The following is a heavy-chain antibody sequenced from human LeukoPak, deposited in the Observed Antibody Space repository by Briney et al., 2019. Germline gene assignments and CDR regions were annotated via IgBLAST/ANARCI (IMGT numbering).Heavy chain of an antibody. CDR2: XXXNSGGT. V-gene: IGHV1-2*01. Sequence: ASVKVSXXASGYTFTXXXXXXXRQAPGQGXXXXXXXXXNSGGTNXAQKFQGXXXXTRDTSISTAYMELSRLRXDDTXVYYCAREVRSDYGDYSYYFDYWGQGTLVTVSS. D-gene: IGHD4-17*01. CDR3: AREVRSDYGDYSYYFDY. CDR1: GYTFTXXX. J-gene: IGHJ4*02.